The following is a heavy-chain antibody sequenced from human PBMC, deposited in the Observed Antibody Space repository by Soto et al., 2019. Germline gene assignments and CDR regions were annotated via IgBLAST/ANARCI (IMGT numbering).Heavy chain of an antibody. Sequence: PSETLSLTCTVSGGSISSYYWSWIRQPPGKGLEWIGYIYYSGSTNYNPSLKSRVTISVDTSKNQFSLKLSSVTAADTAVYYCARHEGDDYGDYASEFDYWGQGTLVTVSS. CDR2: IYYSGST. J-gene: IGHJ4*02. CDR3: ARHEGDDYGDYASEFDY. D-gene: IGHD4-17*01. CDR1: GGSISSYY. V-gene: IGHV4-59*08.